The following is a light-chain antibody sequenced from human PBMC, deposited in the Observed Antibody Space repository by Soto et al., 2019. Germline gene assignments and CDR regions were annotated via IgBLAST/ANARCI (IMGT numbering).Light chain of an antibody. J-gene: IGLJ1*01. V-gene: IGLV2-14*01. CDR1: SSDVGGYDY. CDR2: EVT. Sequence: QSALTQPASVSGSPGQSITIFCTGTSSDVGGYDYVSWYQQHPDKAPKFMLYEVTNRPSGVSHRFSGSKSGNTASLTISGLQAEDEADYYCSSYTTARTYVFGTGTKLTVL. CDR3: SSYTTARTYV.